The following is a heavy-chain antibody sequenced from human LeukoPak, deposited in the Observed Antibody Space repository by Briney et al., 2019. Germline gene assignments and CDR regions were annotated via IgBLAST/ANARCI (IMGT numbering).Heavy chain of an antibody. CDR2: NYSGGST. J-gene: IGHJ6*03. V-gene: IGHV3-66*02. CDR1: GFTVSSNY. CDR3: ARDSPYYYYMDV. D-gene: IGHD2-21*01. Sequence: GGSLRLSCAASGFTVSSNYMSWVRQAPGKGLEWVSVNYSGGSTYYADSVKGRFTISRDNSKNTLYLQMNSLRAEDTAVYYCARDSPYYYYMDVWGKGTTVTVSS.